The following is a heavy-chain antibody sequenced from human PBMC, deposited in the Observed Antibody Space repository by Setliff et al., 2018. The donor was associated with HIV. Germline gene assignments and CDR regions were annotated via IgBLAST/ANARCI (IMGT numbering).Heavy chain of an antibody. D-gene: IGHD3-10*01. CDR1: GYTSTSFS. CDR2: INPSGDVI. J-gene: IGHJ6*02. Sequence: ASVKVSCKASGYTSTSFSLHWVRQAPGQGLEWMGIINPSGDVIRYAQKFQGRVTMTRDTPTSTVYMDLSSLRSEDTAVYYCASPSFGDVDYYYGMDVWGQGTTVTVSS. CDR3: ASPSFGDVDYYYGMDV. V-gene: IGHV1-46*01.